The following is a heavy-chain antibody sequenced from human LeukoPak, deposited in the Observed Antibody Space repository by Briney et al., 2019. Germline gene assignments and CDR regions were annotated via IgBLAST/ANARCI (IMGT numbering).Heavy chain of an antibody. D-gene: IGHD3-16*01. CDR1: GGSISSYY. CDR2: MYTSGST. Sequence: SETLFLTCTVSGGSISSYYWSWIRQPAGKGLEWIGLMYTSGSTNYNPSLKSRVTMSLDTSKNQFSLKLSSVTAADTAVYYCARVGDYALKDWGQGTLVTVSS. J-gene: IGHJ4*02. V-gene: IGHV4-4*07. CDR3: ARVGDYALKD.